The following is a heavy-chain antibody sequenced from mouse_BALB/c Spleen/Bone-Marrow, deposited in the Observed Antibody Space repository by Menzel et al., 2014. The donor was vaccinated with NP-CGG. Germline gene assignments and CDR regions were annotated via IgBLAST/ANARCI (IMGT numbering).Heavy chain of an antibody. CDR1: GYTSTSYW. CDR2: INPSTGYT. CDR3: ARGGNWDGFAY. J-gene: IGHJ3*01. V-gene: IGHV1-7*01. D-gene: IGHD4-1*01. Sequence: VKLQESGAELAKPGASVKMSCKASGYTSTSYWMHWVKQRPGQGLEWIGYINPSTGYTEYNQKFKDKATLTADKSSSTAYMQLSSLTSEDSAVYYCARGGNWDGFAYWGQGTLVTVSA.